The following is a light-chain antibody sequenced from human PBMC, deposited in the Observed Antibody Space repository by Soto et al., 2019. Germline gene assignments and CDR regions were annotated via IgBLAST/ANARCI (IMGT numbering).Light chain of an antibody. J-gene: IGKJ5*01. CDR3: QQYGSSPRIT. V-gene: IGKV3-20*01. CDR1: PSVSNS. Sequence: ESVLTQSPATLSLSPGERATLSCRASPSVSNSLAWYQQKPGQAPRLFIYGASSRATGIPDRFSGSGSGTHFTLTISRLEPEDFALYYCQQYGSSPRITFGQGTRLEIK. CDR2: GAS.